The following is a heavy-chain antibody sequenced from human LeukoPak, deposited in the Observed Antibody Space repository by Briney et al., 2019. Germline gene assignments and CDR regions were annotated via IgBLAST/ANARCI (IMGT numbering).Heavy chain of an antibody. D-gene: IGHD6-13*01. CDR3: AKGGWQQLLDY. J-gene: IGHJ4*02. V-gene: IGHV3-23*01. CDR2: ISGSGGNT. CDR1: GFTFRSYA. Sequence: GGSLRLSCAVSGFTFRSYAMSWVRQAAGKGLEWVSAISGSGGNTYYADSVKGRFTIARDNSKNTLYLQMNSLRAEDTAIYYCAKGGWQQLLDYWGQGTLVTVSS.